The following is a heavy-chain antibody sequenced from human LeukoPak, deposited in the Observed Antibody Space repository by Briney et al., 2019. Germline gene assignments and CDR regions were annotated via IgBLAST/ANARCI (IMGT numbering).Heavy chain of an antibody. CDR3: ATDDNSGSDY. V-gene: IGHV3-7*01. J-gene: IGHJ4*02. Sequence: GGSLRLSCAASGFTFSSYWMSWVRQAPGKGLDWVANIKRDGSEKYYVDSVKGRFTISRDNAKNSLYLQMNSLRAEHTAVYYCATDDNSGSDYWGQGTLVTVSS. D-gene: IGHD3-22*01. CDR1: GFTFSSYW. CDR2: IKRDGSEK.